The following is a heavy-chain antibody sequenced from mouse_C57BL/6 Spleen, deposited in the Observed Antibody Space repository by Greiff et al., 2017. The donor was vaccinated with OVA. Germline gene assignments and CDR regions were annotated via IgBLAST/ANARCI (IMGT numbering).Heavy chain of an antibody. Sequence: QVQLQQSGAELVRPGASVKLSCKASGYTFTDYYINWVKQRPGQGLEWIARIYPGSGNTYYNEKFKGKATLTVEKSSSTAYMQLSSLTSEDSAVYFCARGDGTGAMDYWGQGTSVTVSS. J-gene: IGHJ4*01. CDR2: IYPGSGNT. CDR3: ARGDGTGAMDY. CDR1: GYTFTDYY. V-gene: IGHV1-76*01. D-gene: IGHD3-3*01.